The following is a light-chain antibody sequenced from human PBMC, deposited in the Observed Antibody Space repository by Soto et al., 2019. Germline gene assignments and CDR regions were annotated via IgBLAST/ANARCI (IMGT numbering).Light chain of an antibody. V-gene: IGLV2-14*03. CDR2: DVS. Sequence: QSVLTQPASVSGSPGQSITISCTGTSSDVGGYNYVSWYQQHPGKAPKLIISDVSNRPSGVSNRFSGSKSGNTASLTFSGLQAEDEADYYCNSYTSSSTHVFGTGTKVTVL. CDR1: SSDVGGYNY. J-gene: IGLJ1*01. CDR3: NSYTSSSTHV.